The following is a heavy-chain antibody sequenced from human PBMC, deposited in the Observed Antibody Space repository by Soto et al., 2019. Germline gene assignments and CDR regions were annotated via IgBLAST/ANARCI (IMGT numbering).Heavy chain of an antibody. Sequence: LRLSCEASGFTFSSYAMSRVRQAQGKGLEWVSTISGSGGSTYYADSVKGRFTISRDNSKNTLYLQMNSLRVEDTAVYYCAKDRGRKGGYNDAFDMWGQGTKVTVSS. V-gene: IGHV3-23*01. CDR2: ISGSGGST. D-gene: IGHD5-12*01. CDR3: AKDRGRKGGYNDAFDM. J-gene: IGHJ3*02. CDR1: GFTFSSYA.